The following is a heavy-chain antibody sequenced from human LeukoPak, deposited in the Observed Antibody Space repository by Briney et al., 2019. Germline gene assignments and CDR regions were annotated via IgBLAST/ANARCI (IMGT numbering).Heavy chain of an antibody. CDR1: GGSISSYY. V-gene: IGHV4-59*12. CDR2: IHYSGST. J-gene: IGHJ4*02. Sequence: SETLSLTCTVSGGSISSYYWSWIRQPPGKGLEWIGYIHYSGSTNYNPSPKSRLTISVETSKNQFSLKLRSVTAADTAVYYCARANRGYSYAHDYWGQGTLVTVSS. D-gene: IGHD5-18*01. CDR3: ARANRGYSYAHDY.